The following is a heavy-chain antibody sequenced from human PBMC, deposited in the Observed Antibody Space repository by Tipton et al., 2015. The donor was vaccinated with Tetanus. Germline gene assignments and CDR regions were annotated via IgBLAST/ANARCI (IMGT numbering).Heavy chain of an antibody. CDR2: IHYTGST. CDR1: GGSINNNNDF. V-gene: IGHV4-39*01. Sequence: TLSLTCTVSGGSINNNNDFWGWIRQPPGKGLEWIASIHYTGSTYYNPSLKSRVSIFVDTSKNQFSLELTSVTAADTAVYYCARHFNSYSSYMGVWGKGTTVTVSS. J-gene: IGHJ6*03. CDR3: ARHFNSYSSYMGV.